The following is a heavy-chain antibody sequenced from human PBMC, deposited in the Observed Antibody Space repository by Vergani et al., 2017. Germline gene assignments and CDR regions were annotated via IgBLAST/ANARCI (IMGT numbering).Heavy chain of an antibody. CDR3: AKGVPRTYYDILTGYYLDY. Sequence: EVQLLESGGGLVQPGGSLRLSCAASGFTFSSYAMSWVRQAPGKGLEWVSAISGSGGSTYYADSVKGRCNIARDNSKNKLYLQMNSLRAEDTAVYYCAKGVPRTYYDILTGYYLDYWGQGTLVTVSS. V-gene: IGHV3-23*01. CDR2: ISGSGGST. CDR1: GFTFSSYA. D-gene: IGHD3-9*01. J-gene: IGHJ4*02.